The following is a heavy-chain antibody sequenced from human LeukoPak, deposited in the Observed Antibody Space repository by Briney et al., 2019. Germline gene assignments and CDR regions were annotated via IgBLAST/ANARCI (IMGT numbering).Heavy chain of an antibody. V-gene: IGHV4-39*01. D-gene: IGHD3-3*01. CDR1: GGSISSSSYY. J-gene: IGHJ4*02. Sequence: SETLSLTCTVSGGSISSSSYYWGWIRQPPGKGLEWIGSIYYSGSTYYNPSLKSRVTISVDTSKNQFSLKLISVTAADTAVYYCARVSPNYDFWSGYPYYFDYWGQGTLVTVSS. CDR3: ARVSPNYDFWSGYPYYFDY. CDR2: IYYSGST.